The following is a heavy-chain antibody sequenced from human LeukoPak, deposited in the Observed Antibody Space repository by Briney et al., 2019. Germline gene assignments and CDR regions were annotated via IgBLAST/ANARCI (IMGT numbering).Heavy chain of an antibody. J-gene: IGHJ4*02. D-gene: IGHD3-22*01. V-gene: IGHV3-23*01. CDR3: ARIPYYYDPSGPTHPWYFFDS. Sequence: SVKGRFAISRDNSKNMLYLQMSSLSAEDTAIYYCARIPYYYDPSGPTHPWYFFDSWGQGTLVTVSS.